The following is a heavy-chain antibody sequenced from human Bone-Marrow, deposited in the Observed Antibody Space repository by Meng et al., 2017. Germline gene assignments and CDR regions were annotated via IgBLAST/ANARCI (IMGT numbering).Heavy chain of an antibody. CDR3: ARGPTTMAHDFDY. CDR2: INHSGST. Sequence: QVPLQQWGAGLLKPSEALSLTCVVSVGSFSDYYWSWTRQPPGKGLEWIGEINHSGSTNYNPPLESRATISVDTSQNNLSLKLSSVTAADSAVYYCARGPTTMAHDFDYWGQGTLVTVSS. V-gene: IGHV4-34*01. J-gene: IGHJ4*02. CDR1: VGSFSDYY. D-gene: IGHD4-11*01.